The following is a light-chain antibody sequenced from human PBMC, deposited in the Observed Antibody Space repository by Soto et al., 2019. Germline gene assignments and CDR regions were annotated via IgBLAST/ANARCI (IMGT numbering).Light chain of an antibody. J-gene: IGKJ1*01. CDR1: QSVSSSY. V-gene: IGKV3-20*01. CDR2: GAS. CDR3: QQYGSSPTWT. Sequence: EIVLTQSPGTLSLSPGERATLSCRASQSVSSSYLAWNQQKPGQAPRLLIYGASSRATGIPDRFSGSGSGTDCTLTISRLEPEHFAVYYCQQYGSSPTWTFGQGTKVEIK.